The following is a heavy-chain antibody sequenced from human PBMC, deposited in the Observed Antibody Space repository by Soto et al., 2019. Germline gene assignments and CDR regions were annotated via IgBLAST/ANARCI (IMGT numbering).Heavy chain of an antibody. CDR2: IFHDGNT. CDR1: GASIGSGSW. CDR3: ARHEGWTGPDQ. J-gene: IGHJ5*02. D-gene: IGHD2-8*02. V-gene: IGHV4-4*02. Sequence: PSETLSLTCAVSGASIGSGSWWSWVRQPPGKGLEWIAEIFHDGNTNYSPSLKSRVTISVDKPQNQFSLNVYSVTAADTAVYYCARHEGWTGPDQWGQGTLVTV.